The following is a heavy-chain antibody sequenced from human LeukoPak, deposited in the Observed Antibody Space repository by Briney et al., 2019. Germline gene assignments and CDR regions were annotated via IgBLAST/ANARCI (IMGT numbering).Heavy chain of an antibody. Sequence: SETLSLTCTVSGGSFSSYYWSWIRQPPGKGLEWIGFIYYSGSTNYNPSLKSRVTISVDTSKNQFSLKVRSVTPADTAVYYCARDDNWNDGPFDYWGQGTLVTVSS. CDR1: GGSFSSYY. V-gene: IGHV4-59*01. D-gene: IGHD1-1*01. CDR2: IYYSGST. CDR3: ARDDNWNDGPFDY. J-gene: IGHJ4*02.